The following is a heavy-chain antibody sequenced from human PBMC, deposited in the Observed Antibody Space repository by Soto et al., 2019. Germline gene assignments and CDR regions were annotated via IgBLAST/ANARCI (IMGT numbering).Heavy chain of an antibody. J-gene: IGHJ6*02. CDR2: IHYSGST. V-gene: IGHV4-30-4*01. Sequence: QVQLQESGPGLVKPSQTLSLSCTLSGDSISSGNYYWGWIRPSPGKVLEWVAYIHYSGSTYWHQSLRGRITMSVDTWKNPFSLKLRSVADADTAVYYCARRPPGSGTYCNYYYVMDVWGQGTTVTVSS. D-gene: IGHD3-10*01. CDR3: ARRPPGSGTYCNYYYVMDV. CDR1: GDSISSGNYY.